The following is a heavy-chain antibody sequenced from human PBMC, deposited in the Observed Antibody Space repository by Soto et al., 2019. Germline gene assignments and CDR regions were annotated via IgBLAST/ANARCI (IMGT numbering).Heavy chain of an antibody. CDR3: ARFVTIFGVVYGEDSYYGMDV. V-gene: IGHV4-31*03. D-gene: IGHD3-3*01. CDR2: IYYSGST. Sequence: SETLSLTCTVSGGSISSGGYYWSWIRQHPGKGLEWIGYIYYSGSTYYNPSLKSRVTISVDTSKNQFSLKLSSVTAADTAVYYCARFVTIFGVVYGEDSYYGMDVWGKGTTATASS. J-gene: IGHJ6*04. CDR1: GGSISSGGYY.